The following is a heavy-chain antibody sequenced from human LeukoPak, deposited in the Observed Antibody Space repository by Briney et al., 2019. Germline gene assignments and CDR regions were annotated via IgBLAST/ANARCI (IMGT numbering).Heavy chain of an antibody. CDR1: GFTFNSAW. CDR3: STAGYCTNGVCYALDY. Sequence: PGGSLRLSCGASGFTFNSAWMNWVRQAPGKGLEWVARTKGKIDGGTTDYAAPVKGRFTVSRDDSKNTLYLQMNSLRTEDTALYYCSTAGYCTNGVCYALDYWGQGTLVTVS. CDR2: TKGKIDGGTT. V-gene: IGHV3-15*01. J-gene: IGHJ4*02. D-gene: IGHD2-8*01.